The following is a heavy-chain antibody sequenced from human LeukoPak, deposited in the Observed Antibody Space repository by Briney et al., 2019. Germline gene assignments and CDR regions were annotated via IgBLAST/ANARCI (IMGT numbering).Heavy chain of an antibody. Sequence: ASVKVSCKASGYTFTSYGMSWVRQAPGQGLEWMGWISAYNGNTNYAQKLQGRVTMTTDTSTSTAYMELRSLRSDDTAVYYCARDIVATIWNPNLDYWGQGTLVTVSS. V-gene: IGHV1-18*01. CDR1: GYTFTSYG. CDR2: ISAYNGNT. D-gene: IGHD5-12*01. J-gene: IGHJ4*02. CDR3: ARDIVATIWNPNLDY.